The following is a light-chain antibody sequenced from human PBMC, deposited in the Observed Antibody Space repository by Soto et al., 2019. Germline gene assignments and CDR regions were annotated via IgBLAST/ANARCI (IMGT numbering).Light chain of an antibody. V-gene: IGKV3-20*01. CDR1: QSVSSNY. J-gene: IGKJ2*03. Sequence: EIVLTQSPGTLSWSLGERATLSCRASQSVSSNYLAWYQQKPGQAPRLLIYGTSSRATGIPDRFSGSGSGTDFTLTISRLEPEDFAVYYCQQYGNSPRYSFGQGTKLEIK. CDR3: QQYGNSPRYS. CDR2: GTS.